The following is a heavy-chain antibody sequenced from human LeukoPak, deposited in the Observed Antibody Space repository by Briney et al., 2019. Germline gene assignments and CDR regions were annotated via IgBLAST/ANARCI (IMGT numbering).Heavy chain of an antibody. CDR2: ISCDGSNK. D-gene: IGHD2-21*02. CDR3: ARGYCGGDCYSSAFDI. CDR1: GFTFSSYG. Sequence: GGSLRLSCAASGFTFSSYGMHWVRQAPGKGLEWVAVISCDGSNKYYADSVKGRFTISRDNSKNTLYLQMNSLRAEDTAVYYCARGYCGGDCYSSAFDIWGQGTMVTVSS. J-gene: IGHJ3*02. V-gene: IGHV3-30*03.